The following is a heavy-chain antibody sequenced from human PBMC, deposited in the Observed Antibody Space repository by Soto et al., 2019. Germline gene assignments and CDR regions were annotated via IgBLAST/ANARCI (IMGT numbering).Heavy chain of an antibody. CDR2: IYYSGST. D-gene: IGHD6-19*01. J-gene: IGHJ4*02. CDR1: GGSISSYY. Sequence: QVQLQESGPGLVKPSETLSLTCTVSGGSISSYYWSWIRQPPGKGLEWIGYIYYSGSTNYNPSLVSRVTTSVDTSKTQFSLKLSSGTAADTAVYFCASHYRRRGWECATEPIFDYWGQVTLVTVSS. CDR3: ASHYRRRGWECATEPIFDY. V-gene: IGHV4-59*01.